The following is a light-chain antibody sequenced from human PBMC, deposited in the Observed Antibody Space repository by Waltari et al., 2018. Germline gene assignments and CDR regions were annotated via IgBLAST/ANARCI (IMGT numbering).Light chain of an antibody. V-gene: IGKV3-15*01. CDR3: QQYNNWPPWT. Sequence: EIVMTQSPATLSVSPGERATLSCRARQSVSSNLAWYQQKPGQAPRLLIYGASTRATGIPARFSGSGSGKEFTLTISSLQSEDCAVYYCQQYNNWPPWTFGQGTKVEIK. J-gene: IGKJ1*01. CDR2: GAS. CDR1: QSVSSN.